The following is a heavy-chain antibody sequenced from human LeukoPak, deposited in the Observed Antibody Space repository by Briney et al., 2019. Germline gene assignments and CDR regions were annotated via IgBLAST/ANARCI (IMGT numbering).Heavy chain of an antibody. CDR3: ARVPGKEYCSSTSCSLWFDP. V-gene: IGHV3-11*01. J-gene: IGHJ5*02. D-gene: IGHD2-2*01. CDR1: GFTFSDYY. Sequence: GGSLRLSCAASGFTFSDYYMSWIRQAPGKGLEWVSYISSSGSTIYYADSVKGRFTISRDNAKNLLYLQMNSLRAEDTAVYYCARVPGKEYCSSTSCSLWFDPWGQGTLVTVSS. CDR2: ISSSGSTI.